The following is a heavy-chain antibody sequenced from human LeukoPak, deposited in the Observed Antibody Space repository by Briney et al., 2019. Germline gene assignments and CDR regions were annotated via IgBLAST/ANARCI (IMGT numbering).Heavy chain of an antibody. CDR3: ARVGQYYGFWSGYYFLDDY. D-gene: IGHD3-3*01. V-gene: IGHV3-7*01. J-gene: IGHJ4*02. CDR2: IKQDGSEK. Sequence: GGSLRLSCAASGFTFSSYWMSWVRQAPGKGLEWVANIKQDGSEKYYVDSVKGRFTISRDNAKNSLYLQMNSLRAEDTAVYYCARVGQYYGFWSGYYFLDDYWGQGTLVTVSS. CDR1: GFTFSSYW.